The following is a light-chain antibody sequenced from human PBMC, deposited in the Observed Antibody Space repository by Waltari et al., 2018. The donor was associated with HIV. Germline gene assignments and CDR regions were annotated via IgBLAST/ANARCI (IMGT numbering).Light chain of an antibody. Sequence: SYDLTQPPSVSVSPGQTATITCSGDKLGDKYSCWYQQKPGQSPVLVIYQDNKRPSGSPDRFSRSNSGNTATLPISGTQAMDEADYYCQALDTRAVFGGGTKLTVL. CDR1: KLGDKY. J-gene: IGLJ2*01. V-gene: IGLV3-1*01. CDR2: QDN. CDR3: QALDTRAV.